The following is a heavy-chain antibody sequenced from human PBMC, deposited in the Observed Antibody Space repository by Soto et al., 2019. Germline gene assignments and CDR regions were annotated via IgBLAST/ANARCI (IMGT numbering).Heavy chain of an antibody. Sequence: EEHLLESGGGLVQPGGSLRLSCAASGFTFSDYAMTWFRQAPGKGLEWVSGISSSGGNTYYADSVKGRFTITRDNSKNTLSLQMDSLRAEDTAVYYCAKNGASSKTWYMWYYALDFCGQGTTVTVSS. CDR3: AKNGASSKTWYMWYYALDF. D-gene: IGHD6-13*01. V-gene: IGHV3-23*01. CDR2: ISSSGGNT. CDR1: GFTFSDYA. J-gene: IGHJ6*02.